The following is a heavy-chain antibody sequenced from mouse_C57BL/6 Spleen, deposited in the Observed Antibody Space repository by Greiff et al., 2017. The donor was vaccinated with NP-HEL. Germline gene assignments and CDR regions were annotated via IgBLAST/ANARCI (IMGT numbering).Heavy chain of an antibody. J-gene: IGHJ4*01. CDR2: INPYNGDT. D-gene: IGHD1-1*01. CDR3: ARSFITTVVDAMDD. V-gene: IGHV1-20*01. CDR1: GYSFTGYF. Sequence: EVQLQQSGPELVKPGDSVKISCKASGYSFTGYFMNWVMQSHGKSLEWIGRINPYNGDTFYNQKFKGKATLTVDKSSSTAHMELRSLTSEDSAVYYCARSFITTVVDAMDDWGQGTSVTVSS.